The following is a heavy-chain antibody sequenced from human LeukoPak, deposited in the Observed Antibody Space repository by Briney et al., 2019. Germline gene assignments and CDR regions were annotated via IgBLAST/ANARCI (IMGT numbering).Heavy chain of an antibody. J-gene: IGHJ5*02. D-gene: IGHD2-2*01. CDR2: INPNSGGT. CDR1: GYTFTGYY. CDR3: ARDAGGCSSTSCYAWIDP. V-gene: IGHV1-2*02. Sequence: ASVKVSCKASGYTFTGYYMHWVRQAPGQGLEWMGWINPNSGGTNYAQKFQGRVTMTRDTSISTAYMELSRLRSDDTAVYYCARDAGGCSSTSCYAWIDPWGQGTLVTVSS.